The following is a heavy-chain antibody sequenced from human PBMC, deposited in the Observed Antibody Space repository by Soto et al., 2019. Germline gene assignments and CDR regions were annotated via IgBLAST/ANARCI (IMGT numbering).Heavy chain of an antibody. CDR3: ANTYYNFWSGFYRAYYFDY. J-gene: IGHJ4*02. CDR2: INHSGST. V-gene: IGHV4-34*01. CDR1: GGSFSGYY. Sequence: QVHLQRWGAGLLKPSETLSLSCAVYGGSFSGYYWSWIRQPPGKGLEWIGEINHSGSTNYNPSLKSRVTISVDTSKNQFSLKLSSVTAADTAVYFCANTYYNFWSGFYRAYYFDYWGQGTLVSVSS. D-gene: IGHD3-3*01.